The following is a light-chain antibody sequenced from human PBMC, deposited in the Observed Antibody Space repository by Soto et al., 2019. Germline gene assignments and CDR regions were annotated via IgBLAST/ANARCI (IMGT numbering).Light chain of an antibody. CDR2: GAT. CDR3: QQYGSSPPLT. CDR1: QSVSSSY. V-gene: IGKV3-20*01. J-gene: IGKJ1*01. Sequence: EIVLTQSPGTLSLSPGERATLSCRASQSVSSSYLAWYQHKPGQAPRLLIYGATSRATGIPDRFSGSGSGTDLTLTIRRLEPEDLAVYYCQQYGSSPPLTFGQGTQVEIK.